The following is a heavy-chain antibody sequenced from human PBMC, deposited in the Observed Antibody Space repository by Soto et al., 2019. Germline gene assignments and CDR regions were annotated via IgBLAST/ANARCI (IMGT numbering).Heavy chain of an antibody. J-gene: IGHJ6*02. CDR3: ARSSTRVRGKRALRFYGMDV. V-gene: IGHV1-69*01. CDR1: GGTFSSYA. Sequence: QVQLVQSGAEVKKPGSSVKVSCKASGGTFSSYAISWVRQAPGQGLEWMGGIIPIFGTANYAQKFQGRVTITADESTSTAYMELSSLRSEDTAVYYCARSSTRVRGKRALRFYGMDVWGQGTTVTVSS. CDR2: IIPIFGTA. D-gene: IGHD3-10*01.